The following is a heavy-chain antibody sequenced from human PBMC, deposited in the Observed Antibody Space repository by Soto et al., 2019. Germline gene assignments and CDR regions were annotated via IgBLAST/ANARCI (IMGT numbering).Heavy chain of an antibody. V-gene: IGHV1-69*13. J-gene: IGHJ3*02. CDR1: GYTFINYY. D-gene: IGHD3-9*01. CDR3: ASPNPTEGAGYYHAFDI. CDR2: INPIFGTA. Sequence: GASVKVSCKASGYTFINYYIHWVRQAPGQGLEWMGGINPIFGTANYAQKFQGRVTITADESTSTAYMELSSLRSEDTAVYYCASPNPTEGAGYYHAFDIWGQGTMVTVSS.